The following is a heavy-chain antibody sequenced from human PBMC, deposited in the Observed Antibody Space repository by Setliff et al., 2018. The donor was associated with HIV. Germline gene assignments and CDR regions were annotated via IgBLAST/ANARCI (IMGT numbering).Heavy chain of an antibody. CDR1: GFTFTDYW. CDR3: VKDRTIFGVVLAYFDY. V-gene: IGHV3-74*01. Sequence: PGGSLRLSCAASGFTFTDYWMHWVRQVPGQGLVWVSRINVDGSSISYADSVKGRFTISRDNSKNSLYLQMNSLRTEDTALYYCVKDRTIFGVVLAYFDYWGQGTLVTVSS. D-gene: IGHD3-3*01. J-gene: IGHJ4*02. CDR2: INVDGSSI.